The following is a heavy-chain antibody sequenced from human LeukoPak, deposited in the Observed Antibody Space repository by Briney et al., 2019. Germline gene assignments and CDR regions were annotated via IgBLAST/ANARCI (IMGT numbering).Heavy chain of an antibody. CDR3: ARDDSLLQFGC. Sequence: GGTLRLSCATSGFTFSNYGMNWVRHAPGKGLEGVSGIIPSGVTTYYADSVKGRFAISRDNSKNTVYLQMNSLRAEDTAVYYCARDDSLLQFGCWGQGTLVTVSS. J-gene: IGHJ4*02. CDR2: IIPSGVTT. D-gene: IGHD5-24*01. V-gene: IGHV3-23*01. CDR1: GFTFSNYG.